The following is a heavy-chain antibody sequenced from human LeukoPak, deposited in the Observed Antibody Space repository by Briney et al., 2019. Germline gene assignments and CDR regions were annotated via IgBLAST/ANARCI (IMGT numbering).Heavy chain of an antibody. CDR3: ISMPLYSGTTVGSFDY. CDR2: IRSKANSYAT. V-gene: IGHV3-73*01. J-gene: IGHJ4*02. Sequence: PGGSLRLSCAASGFTLSGSAMHWVRQASGKGLEWVGRIRSKANSYATAYAASVKGRFTISRDDSKNTAYLQMNSLKTEDTAVYYCISMPLYSGTTVGSFDYWGQGTLVTVSS. CDR1: GFTLSGSA. D-gene: IGHD4-23*01.